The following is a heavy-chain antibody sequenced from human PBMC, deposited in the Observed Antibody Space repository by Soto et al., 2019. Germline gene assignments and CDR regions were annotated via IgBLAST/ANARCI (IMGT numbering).Heavy chain of an antibody. Sequence: ASVKVSCKASGYTFTSYDINWVRQATGQGLEWMGWMNPNSGNTGYAQKFQGRGTMTRNTSIGTAYMELSSLRSEDTAVYYCARMGYCSSTSCYTTNNWFDPWGQGTLVTVSS. CDR2: MNPNSGNT. CDR1: GYTFTSYD. CDR3: ARMGYCSSTSCYTTNNWFDP. D-gene: IGHD2-2*02. V-gene: IGHV1-8*01. J-gene: IGHJ5*02.